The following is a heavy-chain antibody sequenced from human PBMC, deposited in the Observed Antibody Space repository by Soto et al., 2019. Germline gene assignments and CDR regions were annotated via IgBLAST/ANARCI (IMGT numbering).Heavy chain of an antibody. CDR3: ALSKRGSTAPPFDY. Sequence: SETLSLTCTVSGGPISSGDYYWSWIRQPPGKGLEWIGYIYYSGSTYYNPSLKSRVTISVDTSKNQFSLKLSSVTAADTAVYYCALSKRGSTAPPFDYWGQGTLVTVSS. CDR2: IYYSGST. J-gene: IGHJ4*02. V-gene: IGHV4-30-4*01. CDR1: GGPISSGDYY. D-gene: IGHD2-2*01.